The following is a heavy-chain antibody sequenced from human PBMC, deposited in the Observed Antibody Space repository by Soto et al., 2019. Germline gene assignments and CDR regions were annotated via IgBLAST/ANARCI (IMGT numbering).Heavy chain of an antibody. Sequence: QVQLVQSGAEVKKPGASVKVSCKASGYTFTSYYMHWVRQAPGQGLEWKGIINPSGGSTSYAQKLHGRVTMTSDTSTSTVYMELSSLRSENTAVYYCARARAGDYGDYLGDFQHWGQGTLVTVSS. CDR3: ARARAGDYGDYLGDFQH. CDR1: GYTFTSYY. CDR2: INPSGGST. D-gene: IGHD4-17*01. J-gene: IGHJ1*01. V-gene: IGHV1-46*03.